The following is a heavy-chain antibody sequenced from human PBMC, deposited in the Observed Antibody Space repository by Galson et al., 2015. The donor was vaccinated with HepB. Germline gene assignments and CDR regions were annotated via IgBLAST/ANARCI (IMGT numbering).Heavy chain of an antibody. Sequence: SLRLSCAASGFTFSSYGMHWVRQAPGKGLEWVAVIWYDGSNKYYADSVKGRFTISRDNSKNTLYLQMNSLRAEDTAVYYCARQGYCSSTSCYDGMDVWGQGTTVTVSS. CDR2: IWYDGSNK. J-gene: IGHJ6*02. D-gene: IGHD2-2*01. CDR1: GFTFSSYG. CDR3: ARQGYCSSTSCYDGMDV. V-gene: IGHV3-33*08.